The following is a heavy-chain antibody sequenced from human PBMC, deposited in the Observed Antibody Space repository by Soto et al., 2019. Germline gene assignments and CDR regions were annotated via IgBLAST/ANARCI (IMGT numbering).Heavy chain of an antibody. J-gene: IGHJ4*02. V-gene: IGHV3-30-3*01. Sequence: PGGSLRLSCGASGFTFRSYAIHWVRQTPGKGLEWVAVISYDGSNKHYADSVKGRFSISRDNAKNMLYLQMDSLSSEDTAVYYCVRSMIIVVRLIGLDYWGQGTLVTVSS. D-gene: IGHD3-22*01. CDR2: ISYDGSNK. CDR1: GFTFRSYA. CDR3: VRSMIIVVRLIGLDY.